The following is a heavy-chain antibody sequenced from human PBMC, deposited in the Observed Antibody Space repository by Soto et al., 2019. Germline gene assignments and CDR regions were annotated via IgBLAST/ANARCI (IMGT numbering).Heavy chain of an antibody. CDR1: GYTFSDYY. Sequence: GGSLRLSCAASGYTFSDYYVSWIRQAPGKGLEWISYIDTSGTKIYYADSVKGRFTITRDNAKNSLYLEMNSLRAEDTAVYYCARFGRWYDFWSGQPNDAFDIWGQGTMVTVSS. D-gene: IGHD3-3*01. CDR3: ARFGRWYDFWSGQPNDAFDI. J-gene: IGHJ3*02. CDR2: IDTSGTKI. V-gene: IGHV3-11*01.